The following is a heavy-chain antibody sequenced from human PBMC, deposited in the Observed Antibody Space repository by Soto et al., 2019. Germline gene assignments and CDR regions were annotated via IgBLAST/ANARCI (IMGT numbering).Heavy chain of an antibody. CDR1: GFTFSSYA. V-gene: IGHV3-23*01. D-gene: IGHD5-12*01. CDR3: AKFGVATIWGGGAYY. J-gene: IGHJ4*02. CDR2: ISGSGGST. Sequence: EVQLLESGGGLVQPGGSLRLSCAASGFTFSSYAMSWVRQAPGKGLEWVSAISGSGGSTYYADSVKGRFTISRDNSKNTLYRQMNSRRAEDTAVYYCAKFGVATIWGGGAYYWGQGTLVTVSS.